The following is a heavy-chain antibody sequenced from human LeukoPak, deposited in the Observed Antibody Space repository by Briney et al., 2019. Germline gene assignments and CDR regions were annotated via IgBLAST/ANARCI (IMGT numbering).Heavy chain of an antibody. CDR3: ARGRWVGTTQAYYLDF. CDR1: GYGFMNYA. V-gene: IGHV1-3*01. J-gene: IGHJ4*02. Sequence: ASVKVSCKTSGYGFMNYAVQWVRQVPGERLEWMGWVNAGNGDTRYSPEFQGRVTIARDTSASTVYMELSSLTSADTATYYCARGRWVGTTQAYYLDFWGQGTLVTVSS. CDR2: VNAGNGDT. D-gene: IGHD1-26*01.